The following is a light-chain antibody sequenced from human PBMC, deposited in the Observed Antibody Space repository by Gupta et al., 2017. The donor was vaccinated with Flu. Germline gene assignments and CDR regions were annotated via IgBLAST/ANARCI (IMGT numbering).Light chain of an antibody. CDR3: QQSYSAPYT. CDR2: VAS. J-gene: IGKJ2*01. Sequence: DIQMTQSPSSLSASVGDRVTITCRASQSIVNYLNWYQQRPGKAPNLLIYVASSLHSGVPSRFSGSGSGTDFTLTISSLQPEDFATYYCQQSYSAPYTFGQGTKLEIK. V-gene: IGKV1-39*01. CDR1: QSIVNY.